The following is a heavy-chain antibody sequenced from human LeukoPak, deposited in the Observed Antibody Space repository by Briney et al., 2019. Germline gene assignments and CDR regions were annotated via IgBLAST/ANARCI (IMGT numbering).Heavy chain of an antibody. CDR1: GFTFSNYW. J-gene: IGHJ5*02. D-gene: IGHD3-22*01. CDR2: INSDGSSR. CDR3: ARDLLIAPRGFDP. V-gene: IGHV3-74*01. Sequence: GGSLRLSCAASGFTFSNYWMHWVRQAPGKGLVWVSRINSDGSSRNYADSVKGRFTISRDNAKNTVYLQMNSLRAEDTAVYYCARDLLIAPRGFDPWGQGTLVTVSS.